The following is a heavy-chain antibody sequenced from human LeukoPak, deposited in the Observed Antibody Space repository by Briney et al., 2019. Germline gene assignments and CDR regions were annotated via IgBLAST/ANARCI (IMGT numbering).Heavy chain of an antibody. V-gene: IGHV3-23*01. CDR1: GFIFDDYG. Sequence: GGSLRLSCAASGFIFDDYGMTWVRQAPGRGLEWVSAISGSAARTFYADSVKGRFTISRDNSKNTLSLQMNSLRAEDTAVYYCAKRGPGSPESGKYYFDYWGQGTLVTVSS. D-gene: IGHD3-10*01. CDR3: AKRGPGSPESGKYYFDY. J-gene: IGHJ4*02. CDR2: ISGSAART.